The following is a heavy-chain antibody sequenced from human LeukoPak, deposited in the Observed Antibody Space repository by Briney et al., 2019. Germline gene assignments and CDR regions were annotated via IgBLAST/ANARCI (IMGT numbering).Heavy chain of an antibody. J-gene: IGHJ3*02. CDR2: INPSGGST. Sequence: GASVKVSCKASGYTFTSYYMHWVRQAPGQGLEWMGIINPSGGSTSYAQRFQGRVTMTRDTSTSTAYMELSSLRSEDTAVYYCARDFLATANAFDIWGQGTMVTVSS. CDR3: ARDFLATANAFDI. CDR1: GYTFTSYY. D-gene: IGHD5-12*01. V-gene: IGHV1-46*01.